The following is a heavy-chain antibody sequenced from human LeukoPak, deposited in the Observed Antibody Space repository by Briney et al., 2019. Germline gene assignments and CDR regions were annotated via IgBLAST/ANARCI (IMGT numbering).Heavy chain of an antibody. V-gene: IGHV3-74*01. CDR2: INSDRSST. D-gene: IGHD6-13*01. J-gene: IGHJ4*02. Sequence: GGSLRLSCAASGFTFSSYWMHWVRQAPGKGLVWVSRINSDRSSTSYADSVKGRFTISRDSAKNTLYLQMNSLRAEDTAVYYCARVGYGGTWYVDYWGEGTLVTVSS. CDR3: ARVGYGGTWYVDY. CDR1: GFTFSSYW.